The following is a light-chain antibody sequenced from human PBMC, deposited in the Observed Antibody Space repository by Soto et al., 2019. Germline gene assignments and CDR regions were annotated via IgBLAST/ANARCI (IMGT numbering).Light chain of an antibody. J-gene: IGKJ4*01. CDR3: HQYNTWPLT. V-gene: IGKV3-15*01. CDR1: QTIMSD. Sequence: EIVMTQSPVTLSVSPGERSTLSCRASQTIMSDLAWYQQKPGQAPRLLISDASTRATSIPARFNGSGSGTEFTLAISSLQSEDFAIYYCHQYNTWPLTFGGGTKVDI. CDR2: DAS.